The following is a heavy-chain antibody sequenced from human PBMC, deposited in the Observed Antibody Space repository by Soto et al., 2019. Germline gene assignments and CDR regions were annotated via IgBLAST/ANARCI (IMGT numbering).Heavy chain of an antibody. CDR3: ARCGLQVNSYGTYNYYAMDV. V-gene: IGHV1-69*06. J-gene: IGHJ6*02. CDR1: GDTFSSYG. CDR2: IIPIFGTT. Sequence: QVHLVQSGAAVKKPGSSVKVSCKASGDTFSSYGINWVRQVPGQGLEWMGGIIPIFGTTNYAQKFQGRVTITADKSANTAYMDLSSLRSEDTAVYYCARCGLQVNSYGTYNYYAMDVWGQGTTVTVSS. D-gene: IGHD5-18*01.